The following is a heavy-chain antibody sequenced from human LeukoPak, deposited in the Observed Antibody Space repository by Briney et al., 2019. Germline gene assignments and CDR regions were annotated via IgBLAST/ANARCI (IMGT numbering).Heavy chain of an antibody. Sequence: ASVKVSCKASGYTSTSYAMHWVRQAPGQRLEWMGWINAGNGNTKYSQKFQGRVTITRDTSASTAYMELSSLRSEDTAVYYCASRTGIGAADAFDIWGQGTMVTVSS. J-gene: IGHJ3*02. CDR2: INAGNGNT. D-gene: IGHD7-27*01. CDR3: ASRTGIGAADAFDI. V-gene: IGHV1-3*01. CDR1: GYTSTSYA.